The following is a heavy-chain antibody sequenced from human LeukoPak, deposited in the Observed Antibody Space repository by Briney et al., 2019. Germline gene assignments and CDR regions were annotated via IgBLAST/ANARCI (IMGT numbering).Heavy chain of an antibody. D-gene: IGHD3-16*01. CDR1: GFTFSSHG. J-gene: IGHJ6*02. CDR3: ARWGDGRVMDV. V-gene: IGHV3-33*01. CDR2: IWYDGSNK. Sequence: GGSLRLSCTGSGFTFSSHGMHWVRQAPGKGLDWVAVIWYDGSNKYYADSVTGRFTISRDNSKNTLYLQMNNLRAEDTAVYYCARWGDGRVMDVWGQGTTVTVSS.